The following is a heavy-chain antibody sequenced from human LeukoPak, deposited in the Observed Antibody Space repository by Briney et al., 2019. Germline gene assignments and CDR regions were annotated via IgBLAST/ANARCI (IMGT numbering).Heavy chain of an antibody. D-gene: IGHD6-13*01. CDR1: GFTFSSYA. CDR3: AKDSSSWYFTRYYFDY. V-gene: IGHV3-23*01. Sequence: GGSLRLSCAASGFTFSSYAMSWVRQAPGKGLEWVSAISGSGGSTYYADPVKGRFTISRDNSKNTLYLQMNSLRAEDTAVYYCAKDSSSWYFTRYYFDYWGQGTLVTVSS. J-gene: IGHJ4*02. CDR2: ISGSGGST.